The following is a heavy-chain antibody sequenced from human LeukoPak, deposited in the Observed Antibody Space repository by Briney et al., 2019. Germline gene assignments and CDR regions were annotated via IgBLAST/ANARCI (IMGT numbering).Heavy chain of an antibody. Sequence: PSETLSLTCAVYGGSFSGYYWSWIRQPPGKGLEWIGEINHSGSSNYNPSLKSRVTISVDTSKNQFSLKLSSVTAADTAVYYCANSGGQTGGNWFDPWGQGTPVTVSS. CDR1: GGSFSGYY. CDR2: INHSGSS. D-gene: IGHD7-27*01. V-gene: IGHV4-34*01. J-gene: IGHJ5*02. CDR3: ANSGGQTGGNWFDP.